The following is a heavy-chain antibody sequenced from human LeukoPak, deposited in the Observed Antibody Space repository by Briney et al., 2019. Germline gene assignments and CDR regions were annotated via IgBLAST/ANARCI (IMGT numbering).Heavy chain of an antibody. V-gene: IGHV1-2*02. CDR3: ARDPTIVATILNGFDP. J-gene: IGHJ5*02. Sequence: ASVKVSCKAYGYTFTGYYMHWVRQAPGQGLEWMGWINPNSGGTNYAQKFQGRVTMTRDTSISTAYMELSRLRSDDTAVYYCARDPTIVATILNGFDPWGQGTLVTVSS. CDR1: GYTFTGYY. D-gene: IGHD5-12*01. CDR2: INPNSGGT.